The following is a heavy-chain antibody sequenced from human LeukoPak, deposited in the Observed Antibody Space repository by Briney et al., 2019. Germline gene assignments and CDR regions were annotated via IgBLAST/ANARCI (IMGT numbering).Heavy chain of an antibody. CDR2: MNPNSANT. CDR1: VYTFTSYD. CDR3: ARGPPESSNSDY. D-gene: IGHD6-13*01. V-gene: IGHV1-8*01. Sequence: GASLKVSCTPSVYTFTSYDINWVRQATGQGLEWMGWMNPNSANTGYAQKFQGRVTMTRNTSISTAYMELSSLRSEDTAVYYCARGPPESSNSDYWGQGTLVTVSS. J-gene: IGHJ4*02.